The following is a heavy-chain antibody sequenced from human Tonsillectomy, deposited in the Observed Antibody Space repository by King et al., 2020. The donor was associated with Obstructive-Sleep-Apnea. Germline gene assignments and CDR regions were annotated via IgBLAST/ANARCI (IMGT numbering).Heavy chain of an antibody. Sequence: VQLQESGPGLVKPSETLSLTCTVSSDSVNNDYWSWIRQSPGKGLEWIGYISYSGGTHYNPSLRSRVAMSLGASESQFSLRLTSVTAADTAVYYCARRRAEPGTRGGNFFDSWGQGILVTVSS. CDR3: ARRRAEPGTRGGNFFDS. CDR2: ISYSGGT. D-gene: IGHD3-10*01. J-gene: IGHJ4*02. V-gene: IGHV4-59*08. CDR1: SDSVNNDY.